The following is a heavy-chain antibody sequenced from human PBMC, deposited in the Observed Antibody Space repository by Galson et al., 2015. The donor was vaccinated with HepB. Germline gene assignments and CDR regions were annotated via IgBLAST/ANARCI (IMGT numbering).Heavy chain of an antibody. V-gene: IGHV3-23*01. J-gene: IGHJ5*02. CDR1: GFTFSSYA. Sequence: SLRLSCAASGFTFSSYAMTWVRQAPGKGLDWVSSISGGGNSIHYAGSVKGRFTISRDNSKDTLYLQMHSLRAEDTAVYYCAKDRRYYYDSGSSDDHWGQGALVTVSS. D-gene: IGHD3-10*01. CDR3: AKDRRYYYDSGSSDDH. CDR2: ISGGGNSI.